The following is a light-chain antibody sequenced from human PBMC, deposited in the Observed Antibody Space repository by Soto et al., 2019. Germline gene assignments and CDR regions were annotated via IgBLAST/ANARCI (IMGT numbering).Light chain of an antibody. CDR3: LLSYSGTNWV. CDR1: TGAVTSGHY. Sequence: QAVVTQEPSLTVSPGGTVTLTCGSSTGAVTSGHYPYWFQQKPGQAPRTLIYDTTNKHSWTPARFSGSLLGGKAALTLAGAQTDGEADYYCLLSYSGTNWVFGGGTKVTVL. V-gene: IGLV7-46*01. J-gene: IGLJ3*02. CDR2: DTT.